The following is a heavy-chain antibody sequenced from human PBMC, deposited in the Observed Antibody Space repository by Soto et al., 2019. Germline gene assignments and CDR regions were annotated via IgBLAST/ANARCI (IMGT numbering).Heavy chain of an antibody. CDR1: GYNFANFW. J-gene: IGHJ3*02. CDR3: AAGYSTGLDAFDI. CDR2: IFPGDSDT. V-gene: IGHV5-51*01. D-gene: IGHD2-8*02. Sequence: GESLKISFKGSGYNFANFWIGWVRQMPGKGLEWMGMIFPGDSDTKNSPSLEGQITMSVDKSDSSAYLQWRSLKASDTAIYYCAAGYSTGLDAFDIWGQGTMVTVSS.